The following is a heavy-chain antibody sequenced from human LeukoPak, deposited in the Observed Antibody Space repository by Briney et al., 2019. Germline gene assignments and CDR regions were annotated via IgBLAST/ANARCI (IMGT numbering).Heavy chain of an antibody. D-gene: IGHD6-13*01. Sequence: SETLSLTCTVSGGSISSSSYYWGWIRQPPGKGLEWIGSIYYSGSTYYNPSLKSRVSISVDTSKNQFSLKLTSVTAADTAIYYCARDEIGYSSSCLAYWGLGSLVTVSS. CDR1: GGSISSSSYY. CDR2: IYYSGST. J-gene: IGHJ4*02. V-gene: IGHV4-39*07. CDR3: ARDEIGYSSSCLAY.